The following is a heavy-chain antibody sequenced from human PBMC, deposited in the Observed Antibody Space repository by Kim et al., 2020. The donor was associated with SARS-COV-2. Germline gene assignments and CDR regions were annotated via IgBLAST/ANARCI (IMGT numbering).Heavy chain of an antibody. CDR2: IYYSGST. CDR1: GGSISSSSYY. J-gene: IGHJ5*02. V-gene: IGHV4-39*01. Sequence: SETLYLTCTVSGGSISSSSYYWGWIRQPPGKGLEWIGSIYYSGSTYYNPSLKSRVTISVDTSKNQFSLKLSSVTAADTAVYYCARFLMVRGVTRTYLENWFDPWGQGTLVTVSS. D-gene: IGHD3-10*01. CDR3: ARFLMVRGVTRTYLENWFDP.